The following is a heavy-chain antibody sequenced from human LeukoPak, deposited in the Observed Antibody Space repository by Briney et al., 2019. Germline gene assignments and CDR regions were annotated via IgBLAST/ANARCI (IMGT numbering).Heavy chain of an antibody. CDR2: INHSGST. V-gene: IGHV4-34*01. J-gene: IGHJ4*02. CDR1: GGSFSGYY. D-gene: IGHD2-2*01. CDR3: AVVSDCSSTSCYVNY. Sequence: SETLSLTCAVYGGSFSGYYWSWIRQPPGKGLECIGEINHSGSTNYNPSLKSRVTISADTSKNQFSLKLSSVTAADTAVYYCAVVSDCSSTSCYVNYWGQGTLVTVSS.